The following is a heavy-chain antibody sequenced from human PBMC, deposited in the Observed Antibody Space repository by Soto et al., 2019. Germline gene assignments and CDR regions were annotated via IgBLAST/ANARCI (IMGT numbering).Heavy chain of an antibody. V-gene: IGHV4-59*01. D-gene: IGHD4-17*01. J-gene: IGHJ2*01. CDR1: GASIINYY. CDR3: FFFLMIRRPPRSTLFPTRRSSDL. CDR2: VSNTATT. Sequence: SETLSLTCTVSGASIINYYWAWIRQSPGGGLESIGYVSNTATTTYTPSLKTRVTISVAASKSQFYLQLRSVTAAHTAVSYCFFFLMIRRPPRSTLFPTRRSSDL.